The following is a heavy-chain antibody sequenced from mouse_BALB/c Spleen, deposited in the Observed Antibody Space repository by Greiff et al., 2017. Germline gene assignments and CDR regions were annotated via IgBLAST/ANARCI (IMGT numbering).Heavy chain of an antibody. J-gene: IGHJ4*01. CDR3: ARGGNYDHYYAMDY. V-gene: IGHV14-3*02. CDR1: GFNIKDTY. Sequence: VQLVESGAELVKPGASVKLSCTASGFNIKDTYMHWVKQRPEQGLEWIGRIDPANGNTKYDPKFQGKATITADTSSNTAYLQLSSLTSEDTAVYYCARGGNYDHYYAMDYWGQGTSVTVSS. CDR2: IDPANGNT. D-gene: IGHD2-1*01.